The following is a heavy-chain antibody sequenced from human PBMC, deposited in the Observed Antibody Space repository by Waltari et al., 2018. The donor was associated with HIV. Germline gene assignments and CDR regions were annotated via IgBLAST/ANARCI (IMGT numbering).Heavy chain of an antibody. V-gene: IGHV3-23*01. CDR1: GFIFGSYA. Sequence: EVQLLESGGDLQQPGGSLRLSCAASGFIFGSYAMSWVRQAPGRGLEWVSSINGGTTGTFYAYSVKGRFTISRDSSKNTLYLQMNSLRAEDTAVYYCAKDRSYDSSGYFDYWGEGTLVTVSS. CDR3: AKDRSYDSSGYFDY. D-gene: IGHD3-22*01. CDR2: INGGTTGT. J-gene: IGHJ4*02.